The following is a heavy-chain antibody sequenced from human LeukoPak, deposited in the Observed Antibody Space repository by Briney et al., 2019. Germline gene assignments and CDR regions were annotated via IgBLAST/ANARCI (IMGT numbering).Heavy chain of an antibody. J-gene: IGHJ4*02. V-gene: IGHV3-23*01. CDR2: ISGGGDDA. CDR1: GFTFSNYA. Sequence: GGSLRLSCSVFGFTFSNYAMHWVRQAPGKGLEWVSTISGGGDDAYYADSMRGRFIISRDNSNNTLYLQMTSLRTDDTAVYYCAKTTTDYGDYRTYWGLGTLVTVSS. CDR3: AKTTTDYGDYRTY. D-gene: IGHD4-17*01.